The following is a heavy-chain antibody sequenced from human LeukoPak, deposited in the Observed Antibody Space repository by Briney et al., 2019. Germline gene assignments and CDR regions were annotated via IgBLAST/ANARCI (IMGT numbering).Heavy chain of an antibody. J-gene: IGHJ6*02. CDR1: GFTFSSYA. CDR3: ARHNTDTYNYYGMDV. CDR2: ITDSGGFT. V-gene: IGHV3-23*01. Sequence: GGSLRLSCAASGFTFSSYAMSWVRQAPGKGLEWVSAITDSGGFTYYADSVKGRFTISRDSSKNTLYLQMNSLRVEDTAVYYCARHNTDTYNYYGMDVWGQGTTVTVSS. D-gene: IGHD1-1*01.